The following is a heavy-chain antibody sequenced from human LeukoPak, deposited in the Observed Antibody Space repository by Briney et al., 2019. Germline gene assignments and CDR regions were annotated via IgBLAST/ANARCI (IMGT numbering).Heavy chain of an antibody. CDR3: ARDGHGDYEGYYFDY. J-gene: IGHJ4*02. CDR2: ISSSSSYI. V-gene: IGHV3-21*01. CDR1: GFTFSSYS. D-gene: IGHD4-17*01. Sequence: GGSLRLSCAASGFTFSSYSMNWVRQAPGKGLEWVSSISSSSSYIYYADSVKGRFTISRDNAKNSLYLQMNSQRAEDTAVYYCARDGHGDYEGYYFDYWGQGTLVTVSS.